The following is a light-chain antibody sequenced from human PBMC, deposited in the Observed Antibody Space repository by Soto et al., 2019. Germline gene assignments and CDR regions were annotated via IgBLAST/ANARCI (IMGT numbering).Light chain of an antibody. CDR2: DAS. J-gene: IGKJ3*01. Sequence: INMNQSPSSLSASVEDRVTISCRASQSISSWLAWYQQKPGKAPKLLIYDASSLESGVPSRFSGSGSGTEFTLTISSLQPDDFATYYCQQYNLFGPGTKVDIK. CDR3: QQYNL. V-gene: IGKV1-5*01. CDR1: QSISSW.